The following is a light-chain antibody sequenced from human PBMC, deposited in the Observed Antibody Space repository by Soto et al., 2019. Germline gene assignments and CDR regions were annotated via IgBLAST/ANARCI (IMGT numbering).Light chain of an antibody. J-gene: IGKJ2*01. CDR3: QQSYSTPYN. CDR2: TAA. V-gene: IGKV1-39*01. Sequence: IHMTQSPSSLSASVGDRVTITCRASQRITTYLNWYQQKPGKAPNLLISTAATLQGGVPSRFSGSGSGTEFTLTITTLQPEDFATYFCQQSYSTPYNFGQGTKLEIK. CDR1: QRITTY.